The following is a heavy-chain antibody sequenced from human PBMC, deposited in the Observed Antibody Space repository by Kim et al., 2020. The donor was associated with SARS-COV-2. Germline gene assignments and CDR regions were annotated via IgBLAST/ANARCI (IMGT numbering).Heavy chain of an antibody. CDR2: ISSSSSYT. CDR1: GFTFSDYY. CDR3: ASPQNIAARIDAFDI. D-gene: IGHD6-6*01. J-gene: IGHJ3*02. Sequence: GGSLRLSCAASGFTFSDYYMSWIRQAPGKGLEWVSYISSSSSYTNYADSVKGRFTISRDNAKNSLYLQMNSLRAEDTAVYYCASPQNIAARIDAFDIWGQGTMVTVSS. V-gene: IGHV3-11*06.